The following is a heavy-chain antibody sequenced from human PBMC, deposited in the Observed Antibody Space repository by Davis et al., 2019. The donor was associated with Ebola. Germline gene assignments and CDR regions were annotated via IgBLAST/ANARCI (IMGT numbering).Heavy chain of an antibody. CDR2: ISAYNGNT. Sequence: ASVKVSCKASGYTFTSYDISWVRQAPGQGLEWMGRISAYNGNTNYAQKFQGRVTMTTDTSTSTAYMELRSLRSDDTAVYYCARDLLGIVGAPYWGQGTLVTVSS. V-gene: IGHV1-18*04. D-gene: IGHD1-26*01. J-gene: IGHJ4*02. CDR1: GYTFTSYD. CDR3: ARDLLGIVGAPY.